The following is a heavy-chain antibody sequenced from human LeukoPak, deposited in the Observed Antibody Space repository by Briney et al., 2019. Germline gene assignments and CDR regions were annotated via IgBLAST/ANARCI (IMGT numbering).Heavy chain of an antibody. CDR1: GGSKQLYP. V-gene: IGHV4-4*07. D-gene: IGHD6-19*01. J-gene: IGHJ4*02. Sequence: SETLSLTCTVSGGSKQLYPWNWLRQPAGKGLEWIGRIYTSGTTNYNPSLKSRVTMSVETSKNQFSLKLRSMTAADTAGYYCARAASGQFYYFDYWGQGTLVSVSS. CDR2: IYTSGTT. CDR3: ARAASGQFYYFDY.